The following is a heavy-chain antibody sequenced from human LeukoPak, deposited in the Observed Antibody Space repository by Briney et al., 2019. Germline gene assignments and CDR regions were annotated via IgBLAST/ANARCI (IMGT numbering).Heavy chain of an antibody. J-gene: IGHJ4*02. CDR2: ISAYSGET. V-gene: IGHV1-18*01. D-gene: IGHD6-19*01. CDR3: ARDFPPRYSSGWTSFDH. CDR1: GYTFTNYG. Sequence: ASVKVSCKASGYTFTNYGITWVRQAPGQGLEWMGWISAYSGETKFAHNLQGRVTTSTDTSTSTAYMELRSLRSDDTAVYYCARDFPPRYSSGWTSFDHWGQGTLVTVSS.